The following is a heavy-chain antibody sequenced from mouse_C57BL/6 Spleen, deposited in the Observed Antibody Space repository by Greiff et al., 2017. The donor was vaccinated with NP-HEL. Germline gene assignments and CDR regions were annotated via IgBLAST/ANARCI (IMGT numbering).Heavy chain of an antibody. CDR3: ARSRWLGGYWYFDV. V-gene: IGHV1-26*01. CDR2: INPNNGGT. J-gene: IGHJ1*03. CDR1: GYTFTDYY. Sequence: VQLQQSGPELVKPGASVKISCKASGYTFTDYYMNWVKQSHGKSLEWIGDINPNNGGTSYNQKFKGKATLTVDKSSSTAYMELRSLTSEDSAVYYCARSRWLGGYWYFDVWGTGTTVTVSS. D-gene: IGHD2-3*01.